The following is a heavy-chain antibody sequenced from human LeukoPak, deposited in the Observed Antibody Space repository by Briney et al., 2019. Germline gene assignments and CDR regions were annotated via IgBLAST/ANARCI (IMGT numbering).Heavy chain of an antibody. CDR1: GYTFTSYD. J-gene: IGHJ6*03. D-gene: IGHD3-3*01. CDR3: ARAPYYDFWSGYPYYYYYYVDV. Sequence: ASVKVSCKASGYTFTSYDINWVRQATGQGLEWMGWMNPNSGNTGYAQKFQGRVTMTRNTSISTAYMELSSLRSEDTAVYYCARAPYYDFWSGYPYYYYYYVDVWGKGTTVTVSS. V-gene: IGHV1-8*01. CDR2: MNPNSGNT.